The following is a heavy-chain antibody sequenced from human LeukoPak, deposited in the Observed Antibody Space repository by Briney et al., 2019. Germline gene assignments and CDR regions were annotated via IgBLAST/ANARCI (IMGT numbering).Heavy chain of an antibody. V-gene: IGHV4-4*07. CDR2: SYTTGST. D-gene: IGHD3-16*01. J-gene: IGHJ4*02. CDR3: SRSGGSGFQLDS. Sequence: PSGTLSLTCTVSGGSIGPYYWSWLRQPARKALEWIGRSYTTGSTNYNPSLKSRVTMSLDTSKNQFSLKLSSVTAADTAVYYCSRSGGSGFQLDSWGQGTLVTVSS. CDR1: GGSIGPYY.